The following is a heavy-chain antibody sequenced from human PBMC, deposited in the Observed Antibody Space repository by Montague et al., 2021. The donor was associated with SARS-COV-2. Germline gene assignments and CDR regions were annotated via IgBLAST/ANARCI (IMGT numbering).Heavy chain of an antibody. CDR3: ARGAPGD. J-gene: IGHJ4*02. CDR1: GGSFSDYH. Sequence: SETLSLTCAVSGGSFSDYHWTWIRQSPGGGLEWIGQINYGGSTKYNPSLRSRVTISIDTSKNQFSLKLTSVTAADTAVYYCARGAPGDWGQGTLVTVSS. V-gene: IGHV4-34*01. CDR2: INYGGST. D-gene: IGHD1-1*01.